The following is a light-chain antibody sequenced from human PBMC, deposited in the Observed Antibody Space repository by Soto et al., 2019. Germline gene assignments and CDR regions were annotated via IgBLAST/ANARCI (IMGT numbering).Light chain of an antibody. CDR1: QSLLHSNGYNY. Sequence: DIVMTQSPLSLPVTPGEPASISCRSSQSLLHSNGYNYLDWYLQKPGQSPRLLIYLGSNRASGVHDRFSGSGSGTDFTLKIRRVEAEDVGVYYCMQALQTLWTFGQGTKVDI. CDR3: MQALQTLWT. J-gene: IGKJ1*01. CDR2: LGS. V-gene: IGKV2-28*01.